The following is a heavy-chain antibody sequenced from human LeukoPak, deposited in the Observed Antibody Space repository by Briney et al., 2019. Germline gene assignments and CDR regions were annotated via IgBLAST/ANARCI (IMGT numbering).Heavy chain of an antibody. V-gene: IGHV4-59*08. CDR1: GDSISSYY. D-gene: IGHD6-6*01. CDR3: ARHSSLQGYYFDY. J-gene: IGHJ4*02. CDR2: VHYSGST. Sequence: SETLSLTCTVSGDSISSYYWSWIRQPPGKGLEWIGCVHYSGSTNYHPSLKSRVTISVDTSKNQFSLRLSSVTAADTAVYYCARHSSLQGYYFDYWGQGTLVTVSS.